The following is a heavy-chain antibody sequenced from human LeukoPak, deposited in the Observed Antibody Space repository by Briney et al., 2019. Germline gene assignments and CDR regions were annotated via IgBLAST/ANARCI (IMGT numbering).Heavy chain of an antibody. CDR3: ARMGVPITMVRGVTLMITGYYYYYMDV. Sequence: ASVKVSCKASGYTFTSYDINWVRQATGQGLEWMGWMNPNSGNTGYVQKFQGRVTMTRNTSISTAYMELSSLRSEDTAVYYCARMGVPITMVRGVTLMITGYYYYYMDVWGKGTTVTVSS. CDR2: MNPNSGNT. J-gene: IGHJ6*03. V-gene: IGHV1-8*01. D-gene: IGHD3-10*01. CDR1: GYTFTSYD.